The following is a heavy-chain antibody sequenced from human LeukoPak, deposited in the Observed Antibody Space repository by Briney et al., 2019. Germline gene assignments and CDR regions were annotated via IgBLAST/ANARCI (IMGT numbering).Heavy chain of an antibody. D-gene: IGHD4-17*01. CDR2: IKQDGSEK. CDR3: ARDPPSHDYGDFTFDY. J-gene: IGHJ4*02. CDR1: GFTFSSYW. V-gene: IGHV3-7*01. Sequence: GGSLRLSCAASGFTFSSYWMSWVRQAPGKGLEWEANIKQDGSEKYYVDSVKGRFTISRDNAKNSLYLQMNSLRAEDTAVYYCARDPPSHDYGDFTFDYWGQGTLVTVSS.